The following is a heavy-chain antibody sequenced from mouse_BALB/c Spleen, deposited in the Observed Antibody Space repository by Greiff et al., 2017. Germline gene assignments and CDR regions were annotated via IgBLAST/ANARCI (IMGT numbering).Heavy chain of an antibody. CDR3: ARDDGPWFAY. CDR2: ISSGGSYT. Sequence: EVHLVESGGGLVKPGGSLKLSCAASGFTFSSYAMSWVRQSPEKRLEWVAEISSGGSYTYYPDTVTGRFTISRDNAKNTLYLEMSSLRSEDTAMYYCARDDGPWFAYWGQGTLVTVSA. CDR1: GFTFSSYA. D-gene: IGHD2-3*01. V-gene: IGHV5-9-4*01. J-gene: IGHJ3*01.